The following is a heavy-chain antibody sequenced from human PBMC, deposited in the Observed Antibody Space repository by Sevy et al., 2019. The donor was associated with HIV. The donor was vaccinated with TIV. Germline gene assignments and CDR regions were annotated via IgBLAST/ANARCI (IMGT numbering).Heavy chain of an antibody. CDR2: ISWDGGST. CDR1: GFTFDDYT. Sequence: QLGGSLRLSCAASGFTFDDYTMHWVRQAPGKGLEWVSLISWDGGSTYYADSVKGRFTISRDNSKNSLYLQMNSLRTEDTALYYCAKGGRDYGDYFDYWGQGTLVTVSS. J-gene: IGHJ4*02. D-gene: IGHD4-17*01. CDR3: AKGGRDYGDYFDY. V-gene: IGHV3-43*01.